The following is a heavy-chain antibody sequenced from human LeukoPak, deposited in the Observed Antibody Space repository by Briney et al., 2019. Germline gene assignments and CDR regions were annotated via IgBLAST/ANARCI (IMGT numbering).Heavy chain of an antibody. CDR1: VFAFSSYG. D-gene: IGHD1-26*01. CDR2: ISSSSGTI. J-gene: IGHJ4*02. CDR3: AIRGSTHFDY. Sequence: PGGSLRLSCAASVFAFSSYGMNWVRQAPGKGLEWVSYISSSSGTIYYADSVKVRFTISRDNPKNSLYLQMNSLRDEDTAVYYCAIRGSTHFDYWGQGSLVTVSS. V-gene: IGHV3-48*02.